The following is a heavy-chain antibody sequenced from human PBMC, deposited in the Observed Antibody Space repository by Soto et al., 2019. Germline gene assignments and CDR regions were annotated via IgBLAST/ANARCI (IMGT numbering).Heavy chain of an antibody. Sequence: QVQLVESGGGVVQSGRSLRLSCAASGFTFSSYGMHWVRQAPGKGLEWVALVWFDGSKKYYADSVKGRFTISRDNSKKTLYLQMNSLRVEDTAVYYCAIEVRADCGGDCSLFDNWGQGTLVTVSS. CDR1: GFTFSSYG. CDR3: AIEVRADCGGDCSLFDN. J-gene: IGHJ4*02. D-gene: IGHD2-21*02. CDR2: VWFDGSKK. V-gene: IGHV3-33*01.